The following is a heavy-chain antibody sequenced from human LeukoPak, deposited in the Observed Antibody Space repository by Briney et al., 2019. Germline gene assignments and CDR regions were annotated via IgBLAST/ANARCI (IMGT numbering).Heavy chain of an antibody. D-gene: IGHD5-12*01. CDR2: IYYSGST. CDR3: ASGYSAYGYSDY. J-gene: IGHJ4*02. CDR1: GGSISSTTYY. Sequence: SETLSLTCTVSGGSISSTTYYWGWIRQSPGKGLEWIGSIYYSGSTYYNPSLKSRVTISLDTSKKQFQFSLKLTSITAADTAVYYCASGYSAYGYSDYWGQGTLVTVSS. V-gene: IGHV4-39*07.